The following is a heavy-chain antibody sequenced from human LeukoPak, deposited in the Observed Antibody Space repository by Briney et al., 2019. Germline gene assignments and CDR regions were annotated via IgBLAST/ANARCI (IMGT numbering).Heavy chain of an antibody. J-gene: IGHJ6*03. D-gene: IGHD4-23*01. V-gene: IGHV3-20*01. CDR3: ARGGGNGFYYYMDV. CDR1: GFTFDDYG. Sequence: GSLRLSCAASGFTFDDYGMSWVRQAPGKGLEWVSGLNWNGGSTGYVDSVKGRFTISRDNAKNSLYLQMSSLRAEDTALYHCARGGGNGFYYYMDVWGKGTTVTVSS. CDR2: LNWNGGST.